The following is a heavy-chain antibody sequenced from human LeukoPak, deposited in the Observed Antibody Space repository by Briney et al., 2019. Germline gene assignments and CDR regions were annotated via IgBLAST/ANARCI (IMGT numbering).Heavy chain of an antibody. D-gene: IGHD1-14*01. CDR1: GYTFTSYY. J-gene: IGHJ6*03. V-gene: IGHV1-46*01. CDR2: INPSGGST. Sequence: ASVKVSCKASGYTFTSYYIHWVRQAPGQGLEWMGIINPSGGSTSYAQKFQGRVTMTRDTSTSTVYMELSSLRSEDTAVYYCARDRPNRYYYYYMDVWGKGTTVTVSS. CDR3: ARDRPNRYYYYYMDV.